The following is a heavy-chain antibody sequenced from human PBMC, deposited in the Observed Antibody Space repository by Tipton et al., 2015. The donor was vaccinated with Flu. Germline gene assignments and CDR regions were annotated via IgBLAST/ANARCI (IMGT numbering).Heavy chain of an antibody. CDR1: GDSIGSPYF. Sequence: TLSLTCSVSGDSIGSPYFWGWIRQPPGKGLEWIGNIHQAGTTYYNPSLMSRITITVDRPKNQLSLKLSSVTAADTAVYYCASSYDSSGYFGLHVWGQGTTVTVSS. D-gene: IGHD3-22*01. J-gene: IGHJ6*02. CDR3: ASSYDSSGYFGLHV. CDR2: IHQAGTT. V-gene: IGHV4-38-2*01.